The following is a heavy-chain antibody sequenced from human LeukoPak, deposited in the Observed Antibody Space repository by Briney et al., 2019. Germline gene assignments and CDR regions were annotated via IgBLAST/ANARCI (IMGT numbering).Heavy chain of an antibody. Sequence: PSETLSLTCTVSGGSISSGGYYWSWIRQHPGKGLEWTGSIYYSGSTYYNPSLKSRVMKSVDTSKNQFSLKLSSVTAADTAVYYCARDSGNYYFDYWGQGTLVTVSS. J-gene: IGHJ4*02. D-gene: IGHD1-26*01. CDR1: GGSISSGGYY. CDR3: ARDSGNYYFDY. V-gene: IGHV4-31*03. CDR2: IYYSGST.